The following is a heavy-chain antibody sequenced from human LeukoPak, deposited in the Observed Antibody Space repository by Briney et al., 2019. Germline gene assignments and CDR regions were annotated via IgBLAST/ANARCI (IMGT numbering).Heavy chain of an antibody. V-gene: IGHV3-23*01. Sequence: GGSLRLSCAASGFTFSSYWMTWVRQAPGKGLEWVSAISGSGGSTYYADSVKGRFTISRDNSKNTLYLQMNSLRAEDTAVYYCAKDGGSGWYYFDYWGQGTLVTVSS. D-gene: IGHD6-19*01. CDR1: GFTFSSYW. CDR2: ISGSGGST. J-gene: IGHJ4*02. CDR3: AKDGGSGWYYFDY.